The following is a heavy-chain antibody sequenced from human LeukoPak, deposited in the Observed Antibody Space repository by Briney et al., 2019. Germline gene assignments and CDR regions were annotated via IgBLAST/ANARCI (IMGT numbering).Heavy chain of an antibody. CDR1: GFTFGSYA. J-gene: IGHJ4*02. CDR2: ISGSGGST. V-gene: IGHV3-23*01. Sequence: SGGSLRLSCAASGFTFGSYAMSCVRQAPGKGLEWVSAISGSGGSTYYADSVKGRFTISRDNSKNTLYLQMNSLRAEDTAVYYCAKDLYYYGSGSYYKAWDYWGQGTLVTVSS. D-gene: IGHD3-10*01. CDR3: AKDLYYYGSGSYYKAWDY.